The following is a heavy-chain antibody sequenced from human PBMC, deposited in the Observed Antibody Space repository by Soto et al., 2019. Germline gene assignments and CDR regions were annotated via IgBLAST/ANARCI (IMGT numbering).Heavy chain of an antibody. Sequence: GGSLRLSCAASGFSVRGNYMAWVRRSPGKGLECVSVLYRNGDTNYADSVKGRFFISRDRSGNMLFLQMKGLRLDDTAVYFCARPHISNWGLDVWGQGTTVTVSS. J-gene: IGHJ6*02. CDR3: ARPHISNWGLDV. D-gene: IGHD6-13*01. CDR2: LYRNGDT. CDR1: GFSVRGNY. V-gene: IGHV3-53*01.